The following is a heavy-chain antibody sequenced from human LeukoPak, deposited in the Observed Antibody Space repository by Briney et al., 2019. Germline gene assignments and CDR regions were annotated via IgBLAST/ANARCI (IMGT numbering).Heavy chain of an antibody. J-gene: IGHJ6*02. D-gene: IGHD4-23*01. CDR3: ARELGATVVNYGMDV. CDR1: GGSISSYD. Sequence: SETLSLTCTVSGGSISSYDWSWIPQPPGKGLEWIGYIHYSGSTNYNPSLKSRVTISVDTSKNQFSLKLTSVTAADAAVYYCARELGATVVNYGMDVWGQGTTVTVSS. CDR2: IHYSGST. V-gene: IGHV4-59*01.